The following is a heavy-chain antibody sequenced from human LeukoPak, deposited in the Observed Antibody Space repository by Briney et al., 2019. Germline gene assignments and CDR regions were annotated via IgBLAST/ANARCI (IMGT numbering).Heavy chain of an antibody. CDR2: INWNGGST. CDR1: GFTFDDYG. J-gene: IGHJ4*02. V-gene: IGHV3-20*04. Sequence: GGSLRLSCAASGFTFDDYGMSWVRQAPGKGLEWVSGINWNGGSTGYADSVKGRFTSSRDNAKNSLHLQMNSLRAEDTALYYCARGGRYCSGGSCPNYFDYWGQGTLVTVSS. D-gene: IGHD2-15*01. CDR3: ARGGRYCSGGSCPNYFDY.